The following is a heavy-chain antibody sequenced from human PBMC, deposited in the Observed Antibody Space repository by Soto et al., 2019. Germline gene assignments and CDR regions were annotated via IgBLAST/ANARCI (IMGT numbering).Heavy chain of an antibody. J-gene: IGHJ4*02. CDR3: AKGTPGRYFDGPSTAND. V-gene: IGHV3-23*01. CDR2: ISGSGGST. Sequence: GRSLRLSCAASGFTFSSEAMSWVRQAPGKGLEWVSAISGSGGSTYYADSVKGRFTISRHNSKNTLYLQMNSLRAEDTAVYYCAKGTPGRYFDGPSTANDGGQGTLVTVSS. D-gene: IGHD3-9*01. CDR1: GFTFSSEA.